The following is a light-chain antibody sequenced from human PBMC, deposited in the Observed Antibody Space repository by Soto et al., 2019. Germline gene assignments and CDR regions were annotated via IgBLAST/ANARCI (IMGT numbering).Light chain of an antibody. CDR2: KAS. V-gene: IGKV1-5*03. J-gene: IGKJ5*01. Sequence: IPMTQSPATLSASVGDRVTIACRASQSISSWLAWYQQKPGKAPKLLIYKASSLESGVPSRFSGSGSETEFTLTISRLQPDDFATYFCHSRAFGQGTRLAIK. CDR3: HSRA. CDR1: QSISSW.